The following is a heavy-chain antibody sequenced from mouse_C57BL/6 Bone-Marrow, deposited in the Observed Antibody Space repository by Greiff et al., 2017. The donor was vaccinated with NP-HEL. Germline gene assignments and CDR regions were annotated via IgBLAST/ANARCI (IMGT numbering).Heavy chain of an antibody. V-gene: IGHV1-26*01. D-gene: IGHD2-5*01. J-gene: IGHJ1*03. CDR2: INPNNGGT. CDR1: GYTFTDYY. CDR3: ARAGSNYVGDFDV. Sequence: VQLQQSGPELVKPGASVKISCKASGYTFTDYYMNWVKQSHGKSLEWIGDINPNNGGTSYNQKFKGKATLTVDKSSSTAYMALHSLTSEDSAVYYCARAGSNYVGDFDVWGTGTTVTVSS.